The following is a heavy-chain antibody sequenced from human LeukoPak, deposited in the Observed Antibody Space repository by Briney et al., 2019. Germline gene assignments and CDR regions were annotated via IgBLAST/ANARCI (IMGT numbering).Heavy chain of an antibody. D-gene: IGHD6-13*01. J-gene: IGHJ6*02. V-gene: IGHV1-18*01. CDR3: ASGAAAGYDFFRMDV. CDR2: ISAYNGNT. CDR1: GYTFTSYG. Sequence: ASVKVSCKASGYTFTSYGISWVRQAPGQGLEWMGWISAYNGNTNYAQKFQGRVTITADKSTSISYMELSSLRSEDTAVYYCASGAAAGYDFFRMDVWGQGTTVTVSS.